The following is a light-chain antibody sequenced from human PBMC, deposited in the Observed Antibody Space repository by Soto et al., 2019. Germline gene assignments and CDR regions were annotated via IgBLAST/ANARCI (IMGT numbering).Light chain of an antibody. CDR2: GAS. J-gene: IGKJ1*01. V-gene: IGKV3-20*01. CDR3: QQYGTPLWT. Sequence: EIVLTQSPGTLSLSPGERATLSCRASQSVSSSYLAWYQQKSGQAPRLLIYGASSRATGIPDRFSGSGSGTDFTLTISRLEPEDFAVYYCQQYGTPLWTFGQGTKV. CDR1: QSVSSSY.